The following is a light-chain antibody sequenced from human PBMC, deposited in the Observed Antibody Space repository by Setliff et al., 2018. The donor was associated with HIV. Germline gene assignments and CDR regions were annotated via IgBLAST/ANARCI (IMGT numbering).Light chain of an antibody. CDR1: SSDVGGYDH. CDR2: DVS. CDR3: CSYAGSGTYV. J-gene: IGLJ1*01. Sequence: QSALTQPRSVSGSPGQSVTISCTGTSSDVGGYDHVSWYRHHPGKAPKLMIYDVSKRPSGVPDRFSGSKSGNTASLTISGLQAEDESDYYCCSYAGSGTYVFGSGTKVTVL. V-gene: IGLV2-11*01.